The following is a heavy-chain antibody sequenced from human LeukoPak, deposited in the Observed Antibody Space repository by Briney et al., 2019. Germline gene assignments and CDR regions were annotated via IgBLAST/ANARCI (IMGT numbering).Heavy chain of an antibody. CDR2: IKQDGSEK. CDR3: ARGYWNFGL. CDR1: GFSISNYW. J-gene: IGHJ2*01. Sequence: GGSLRLSCVAPGFSISNYWMTWVRQAPGKGLEWVANIKQDGSEKNYVDSVKGRFTSSRDNAKNSLYLQMNRLRVEDTAVYYCARGYWNFGLWGRGTQVTVSS. V-gene: IGHV3-7*01.